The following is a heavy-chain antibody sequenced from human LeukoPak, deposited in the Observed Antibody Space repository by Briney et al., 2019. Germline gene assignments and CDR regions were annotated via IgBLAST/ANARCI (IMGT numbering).Heavy chain of an antibody. J-gene: IGHJ5*02. Sequence: GSLRLSCAASGFTFSSYSMNWVRQAPGKGLEWVSSISSSSSYIYYADSVKGRFTISRDSSKNTLYLQMNSLRVEDTAVYYCARDPPAVTTNTYAWGQGTLVTVSS. CDR3: ARDPPAVTTNTYA. V-gene: IGHV3-21*01. D-gene: IGHD3-3*01. CDR1: GFTFSSYS. CDR2: ISSSSSYI.